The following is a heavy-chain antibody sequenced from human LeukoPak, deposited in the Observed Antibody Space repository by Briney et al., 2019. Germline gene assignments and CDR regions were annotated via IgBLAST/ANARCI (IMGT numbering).Heavy chain of an antibody. CDR2: INPNSGGT. CDR3: ARPDSSSFAVDADDAFDI. V-gene: IGHV1-2*02. CDR1: GYTFTGYY. D-gene: IGHD6-13*01. Sequence: GASVKVSCKASGYTFTGYYMHWVRQAPGQGLEWMEWINPNSGGTNYAQKFQGRVTMTRDTSISAAYMELSRLRSDDTAVYYCARPDSSSFAVDADDAFDIWGQGTMVTVSS. J-gene: IGHJ3*02.